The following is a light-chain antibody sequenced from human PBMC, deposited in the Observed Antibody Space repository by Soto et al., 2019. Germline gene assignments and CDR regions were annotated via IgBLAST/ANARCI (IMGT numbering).Light chain of an antibody. CDR2: AAS. J-gene: IGKJ1*01. V-gene: IGKV1-39*01. Sequence: IQISLSPSSPSASVGDRIPIALRASQSISSYLNWYQQKPGKAPKRLIYAASSLQSGVPSRFSGSGSGTEFTLTISSLQPEDFATYYCQQYNSFSRFGQGTKVDI. CDR1: QSISSY. CDR3: QQYNSFSR.